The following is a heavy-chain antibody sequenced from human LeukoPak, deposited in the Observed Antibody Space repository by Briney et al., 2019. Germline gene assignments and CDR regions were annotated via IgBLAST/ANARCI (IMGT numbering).Heavy chain of an antibody. V-gene: IGHV3-21*01. Sequence: GGSLRLSCTASGFTLSSYSMNWVRQAPGKGLEWVSSISTSSSYIYYADSVKGRFTISRDNARNSLYLQMNTLGAEDTAVYSCARGADGVSSNSRGWFDPWGQGTLVTVSS. CDR3: ARGADGVSSNSRGWFDP. CDR1: GFTLSSYS. J-gene: IGHJ5*02. D-gene: IGHD2-15*01. CDR2: ISTSSSYI.